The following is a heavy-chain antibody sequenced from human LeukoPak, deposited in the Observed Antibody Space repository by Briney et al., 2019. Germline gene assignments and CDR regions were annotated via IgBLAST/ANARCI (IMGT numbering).Heavy chain of an antibody. CDR2: INHSGST. CDR3: ARHVEMATIGDFDY. J-gene: IGHJ4*02. D-gene: IGHD5-24*01. V-gene: IGHV4-34*01. Sequence: SETLSLTCAVYGGSFSGYYWSWIRQPPGKGLEWIGEINHSGSTNYNPSLKSRVTISVDTSKNQFSLKLSSVTAADTAVYYCARHVEMATIGDFDYWGQGTLVTVSS. CDR1: GGSFSGYY.